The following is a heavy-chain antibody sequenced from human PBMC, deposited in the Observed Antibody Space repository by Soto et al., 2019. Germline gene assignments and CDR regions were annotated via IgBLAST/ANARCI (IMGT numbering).Heavy chain of an antibody. CDR1: GFTFSSYA. D-gene: IGHD3-10*01. J-gene: IGHJ4*02. Sequence: GGSLRLSCAASGFTFSSYAMSWVRQAPGKGLEWVSAISGSGGSTYYADSVKGRFTISRDNSKNTLYLQMNSLRAEDTAVYYCAKDRPLWFGEFPYYFDYWGQGTLVTVSS. CDR3: AKDRPLWFGEFPYYFDY. CDR2: ISGSGGST. V-gene: IGHV3-23*01.